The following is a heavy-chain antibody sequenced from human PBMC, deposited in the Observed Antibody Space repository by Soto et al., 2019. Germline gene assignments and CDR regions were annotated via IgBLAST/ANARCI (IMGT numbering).Heavy chain of an antibody. D-gene: IGHD2-2*01. J-gene: IGHJ6*02. CDR2: IIPIFGTA. CDR1: GGTFSSYA. V-gene: IGHV1-69*06. Sequence: SVKVSCKASGGTFSSYAISWVRQAPGQGLEWMGGIIPIFGTANYAQKFQGRVTITADKSTSTAYMELSSLRSEDTAVYYCARARKQIVVVTDAIYESFKYYYYGMDVWGQGTTVTVSS. CDR3: ARARKQIVVVTDAIYESFKYYYYGMDV.